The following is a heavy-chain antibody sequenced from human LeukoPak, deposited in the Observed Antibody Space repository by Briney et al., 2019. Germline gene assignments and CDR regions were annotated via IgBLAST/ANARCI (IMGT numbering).Heavy chain of an antibody. Sequence: SENLSLTCTGSGGPICSYYWSWIRQPAGKGLEWIGRIYSCENTHYNPSLERLVTISIDPPKNTVSPNLRPVTASHAGLYYCTQYGSSASFLLWGQGTLVTVSS. CDR3: TQYGSSASFLL. J-gene: IGHJ4*02. CDR1: GGPICSYY. CDR2: IYSCENT. V-gene: IGHV4-4*07. D-gene: IGHD6-13*01.